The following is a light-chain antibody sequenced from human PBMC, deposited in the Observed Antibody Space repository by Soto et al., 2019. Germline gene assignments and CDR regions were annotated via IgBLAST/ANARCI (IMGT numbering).Light chain of an antibody. Sequence: DIPMTQSPSTLSASVGDRVTITCRASQSISSWLAWYQQKPGTAPKLLFYKASTFQTGVPSMFSGSGSGTEFTLTISRLQPDDVASYYYQHYNDNWTFGQGTKVEIK. V-gene: IGKV1-5*03. CDR1: QSISSW. CDR3: QHYNDNWT. CDR2: KAS. J-gene: IGKJ1*01.